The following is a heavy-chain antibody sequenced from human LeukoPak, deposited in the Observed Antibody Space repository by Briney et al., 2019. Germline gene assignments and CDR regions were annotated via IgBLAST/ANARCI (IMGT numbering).Heavy chain of an antibody. CDR3: ARLSCSSTSCFHTFDI. D-gene: IGHD2-2*01. CDR2: VYYSGST. CDR1: GGSISSSSYC. Sequence: PSETLSLTCTVSGGSISSSSYCWGWIRQPPGKGLEWIGSVYYSGSTYYNPSLKSRVTISVDTSKNQFSLKLSSVTAAGTAVYYCARLSCSSTSCFHTFDIWGQGTMVTVSS. J-gene: IGHJ3*02. V-gene: IGHV4-39*01.